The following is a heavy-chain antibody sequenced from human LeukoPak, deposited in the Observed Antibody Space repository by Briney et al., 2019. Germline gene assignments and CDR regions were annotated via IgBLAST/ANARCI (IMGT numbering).Heavy chain of an antibody. CDR2: ISSSSSYI. J-gene: IGHJ3*02. CDR1: GFTFSSYS. CDR3: ARAHLYYYDSSGYYDAFDI. V-gene: IGHV3-21*01. D-gene: IGHD3-22*01. Sequence: GGSLRLSCAASGFTFSSYSMNWVRQAPGKGLEWVSSISSSSSYIYYADSVKGRFTISRDNAKNSLYLQMNSLRAEDTAVYYCARAHLYYYDSSGYYDAFDIWGQGTMVTVSS.